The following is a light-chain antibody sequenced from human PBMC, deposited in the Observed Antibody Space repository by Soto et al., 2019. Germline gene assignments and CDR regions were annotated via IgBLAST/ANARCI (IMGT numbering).Light chain of an antibody. J-gene: IGKJ5*01. CDR1: QDVGSL. V-gene: IGKV3-15*01. CDR3: QQYYHWPIT. CDR2: RVS. Sequence: EVVMTQSPATLSVSPGEGATLSCRASQDVGSLVAWYQQKPGQAPRLLIYRVSTRATDIAARFTGSGSGKDFTLSISSLQTEDFAVYYCQQYYHWPITFGPGTRLEIK.